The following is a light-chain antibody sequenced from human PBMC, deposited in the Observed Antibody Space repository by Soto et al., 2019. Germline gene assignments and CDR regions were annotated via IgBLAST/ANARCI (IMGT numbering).Light chain of an antibody. CDR3: QQYNSYPT. V-gene: IGKV1-5*03. CDR2: KAS. CDR1: QSVGSW. Sequence: DIQMTQSPSTLSASVGDRVTITCRASQSVGSWLAWYQQKPGKAPKLLIYKASNLESGVPSRFSVSGSGTEFTLTISSLQPDDFATYHCQQYNSYPTFGQGTKLHI. J-gene: IGKJ2*01.